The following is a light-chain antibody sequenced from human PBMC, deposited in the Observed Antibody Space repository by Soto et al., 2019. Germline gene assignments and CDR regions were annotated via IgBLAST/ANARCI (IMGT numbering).Light chain of an antibody. CDR3: AAWDDSLSGCYV. CDR1: SSNIGSNY. V-gene: IGLV1-47*02. J-gene: IGLJ1*01. Sequence: QSVLTQPPSASGTPGQRVTISCSGSSSNIGSNYVYWYQQLPGTAPKLLIYSNNQRPSGVPDRFSVSKSGTSAALAIRWLRSEDEADYYCAAWDDSLSGCYVFGTGTKVTV. CDR2: SNN.